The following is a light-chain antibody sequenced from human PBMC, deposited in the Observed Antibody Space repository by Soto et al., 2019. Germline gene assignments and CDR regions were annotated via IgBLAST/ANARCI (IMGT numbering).Light chain of an antibody. Sequence: DIVLTQSPDSLAVSLGERATINCTSSQNVLYSSNKNYLAWFQQKPGQPPKVLIYWASTRQSGVPDRFSGSGSGTDFTLTISSLQAEDVAIYYCQQHYSSPVTFGQGTKVEIK. CDR2: WAS. V-gene: IGKV4-1*01. CDR3: QQHYSSPVT. CDR1: QNVLYSSNKNY. J-gene: IGKJ1*01.